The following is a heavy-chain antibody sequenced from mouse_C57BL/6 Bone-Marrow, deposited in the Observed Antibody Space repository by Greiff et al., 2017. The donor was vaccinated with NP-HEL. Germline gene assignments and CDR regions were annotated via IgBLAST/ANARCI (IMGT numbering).Heavy chain of an antibody. CDR2: IYPGSGNT. D-gene: IGHD1-1*01. Sequence: QVQLQQSGAELVRPGASVKLSCKASGYTFTDYYINWVKQRPGQGLEWIARIYPGSGNTYYNEKFKGKATLTAEKSSSTAYMQLSSLTSEDSAVYFGARNPMYYYGSSPFDYWGQGTTLTVSS. CDR3: ARNPMYYYGSSPFDY. CDR1: GYTFTDYY. V-gene: IGHV1-76*01. J-gene: IGHJ2*01.